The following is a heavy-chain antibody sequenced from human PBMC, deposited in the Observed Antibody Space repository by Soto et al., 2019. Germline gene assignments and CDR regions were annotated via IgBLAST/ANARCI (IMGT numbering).Heavy chain of an antibody. CDR1: GFTFSTYA. CDR2: ISANGQCI. D-gene: IGHD4-17*01. Sequence: GRSLRLSCAASGFTFSTYALGLVRQSPGKGLEWVSAISANGQCIYYADSVRGRCTISRDNYKNTIFLRMDSVRAGNTAVYYGAKDRDYPPNQFQYLGQGAVFTVSA. CDR3: AKDRDYPPNQFQY. J-gene: IGHJ4*02. V-gene: IGHV3-23*01.